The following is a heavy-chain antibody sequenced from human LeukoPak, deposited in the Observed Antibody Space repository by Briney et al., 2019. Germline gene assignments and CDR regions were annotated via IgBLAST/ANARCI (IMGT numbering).Heavy chain of an antibody. CDR2: ISSSSSYI. CDR1: GFTFSRYS. CDR3: ARIPAAMPH. Sequence: GALRPFCAASGFTFSRYSMNWVRQAPGEGLEWVSSISSSSSYIYYADSVKGRFTISRDNAKNSLYLQMSSLRAEDTAVYYCARIPAAMPHWGQGTLVTVSS. J-gene: IGHJ4*02. D-gene: IGHD2-2*01. V-gene: IGHV3-21*01.